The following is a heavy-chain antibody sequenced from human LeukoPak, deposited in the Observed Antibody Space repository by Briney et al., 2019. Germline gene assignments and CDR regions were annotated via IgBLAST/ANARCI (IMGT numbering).Heavy chain of an antibody. CDR3: ALTYYYDSSGYYGSWFGP. CDR1: GYTLTELS. CDR2: FDPEDGET. D-gene: IGHD3-22*01. Sequence: ASVKVSCKVSGYTLTELSMHWVRQAPGKGLEWMGGFDPEDGETIYAQKFQGRVTMTEDTSTDTAYMELSSLRSEDTAVYYCALTYYYDSSGYYGSWFGPWGQGTLVTVSS. V-gene: IGHV1-24*01. J-gene: IGHJ5*02.